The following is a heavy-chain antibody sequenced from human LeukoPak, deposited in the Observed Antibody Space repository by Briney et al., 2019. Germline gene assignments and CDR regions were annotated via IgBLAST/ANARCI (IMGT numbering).Heavy chain of an antibody. J-gene: IGHJ5*02. V-gene: IGHV3-21*06. CDR1: GFTFSTYN. D-gene: IGHD7-27*01. CDR3: ARDLPGVPINH. CDR2: ITTGSTDI. Sequence: GGSLRLSCAASGFTFSTYNMNWIRQAPGKGLEWVSSITTGSTDIYYADSLKGRFTISRDDAKNSVYLQMNSLRVEDTAVYYCARDLPGVPINHWGQGILVTVSS.